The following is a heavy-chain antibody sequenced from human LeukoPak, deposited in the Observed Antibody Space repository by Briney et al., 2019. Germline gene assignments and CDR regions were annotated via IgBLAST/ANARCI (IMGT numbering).Heavy chain of an antibody. CDR2: INHSGST. V-gene: IGHV4-34*01. CDR1: GGSFSGYY. D-gene: IGHD3-22*01. Sequence: SETLSLTCAVYGGSFSGYYWSWIRQPPGKGLEWIGEINHSGSTNYNPSLKSRVTISVDTSKNQFSLKLSSVTAADTAVYYCARHKVGYSYGYARGYYDSSGYDYWGQGTLVTVSS. J-gene: IGHJ4*02. CDR3: ARHKVGYSYGYARGYYDSSGYDY.